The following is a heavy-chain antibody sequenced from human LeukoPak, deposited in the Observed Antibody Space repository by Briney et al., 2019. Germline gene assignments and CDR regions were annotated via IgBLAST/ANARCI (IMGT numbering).Heavy chain of an antibody. CDR1: GFSLSTSGVG. Sequence: SGPTLLKPTPTLTLTFTFSGFSLSTSGVGVGWIRQPPGKALKWLSVIYWDDDNRYSPSLRNRLTITKDTSKNQVVLKMTNMDPVDTATYYCAHRRYTAGYNWFDPWGQGTLVTVSS. V-gene: IGHV2-5*02. J-gene: IGHJ5*02. D-gene: IGHD5-18*01. CDR2: IYWDDDN. CDR3: AHRRYTAGYNWFDP.